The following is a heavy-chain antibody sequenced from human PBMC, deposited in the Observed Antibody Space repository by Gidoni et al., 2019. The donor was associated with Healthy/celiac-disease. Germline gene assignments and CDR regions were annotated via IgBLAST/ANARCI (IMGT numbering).Heavy chain of an antibody. V-gene: IGHV4-39*01. Sequence: QLQLQESGPGLVKPSETLSLTCTVSGGSISRSSYFWGWIRQPPGKGLEWIGSIYHGGNTYYNPSLKSRVTISVDTSKNQFFLKLSSVTAADTAVYYCARNRRGYCVGGVCPGGYYFDYWGRGTLVTVSS. CDR2: IYHGGNT. CDR1: GGSISRSSYF. CDR3: ARNRRGYCVGGVCPGGYYFDY. J-gene: IGHJ4*02. D-gene: IGHD2-8*02.